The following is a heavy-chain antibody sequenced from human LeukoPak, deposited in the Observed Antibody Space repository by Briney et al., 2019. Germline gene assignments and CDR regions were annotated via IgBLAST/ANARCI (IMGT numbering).Heavy chain of an antibody. CDR3: ARDTYDILTGYPYYYYYYGMDV. J-gene: IGHJ6*02. CDR2: INSDGSST. Sequence: GGSLRLSCAASGFTFSSYWMHWVRQAPGKGLVWVSRINSDGSSTSYADSVKGRFTISRDNAKNTLYLQMYSLRAEDTAVYYCARDTYDILTGYPYYYYYYGMDVWGQGTTVTVSS. D-gene: IGHD3-9*01. V-gene: IGHV3-74*01. CDR1: GFTFSSYW.